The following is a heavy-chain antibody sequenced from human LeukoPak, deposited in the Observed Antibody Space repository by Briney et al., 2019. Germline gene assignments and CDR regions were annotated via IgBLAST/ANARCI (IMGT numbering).Heavy chain of an antibody. V-gene: IGHV4-4*07. Sequence: SETLSLTCTVSGGSINSYYWNWIRQPAGKGLEWIGRIYTSGSTNYNPSLKSRVTLSVDTSKNQFSLKLSSVTAADTAVYYCARISNYYYYYMDVWGKGTTVTVSS. CDR1: GGSINSYY. CDR2: IYTSGST. CDR3: ARISNYYYYYMDV. J-gene: IGHJ6*03.